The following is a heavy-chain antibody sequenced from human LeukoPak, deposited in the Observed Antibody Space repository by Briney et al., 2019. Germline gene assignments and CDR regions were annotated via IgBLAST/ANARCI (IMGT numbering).Heavy chain of an antibody. Sequence: SETLSLTCAVSGGSISSSGYSWSWIRQPPGKGLEWIGYISHSGSTYYNLSLKSRVTIAADSSKNQFSLNLSSVTAADTAVYYCARQTRERSSWYYFDYWGQGTPVTVSS. CDR3: ARQTRERSSWYYFDY. D-gene: IGHD6-13*01. V-gene: IGHV4-30-2*01. J-gene: IGHJ4*02. CDR2: ISHSGST. CDR1: GGSISSSGYS.